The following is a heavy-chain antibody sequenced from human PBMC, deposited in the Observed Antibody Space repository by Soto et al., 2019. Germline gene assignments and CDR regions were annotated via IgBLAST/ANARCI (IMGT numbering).Heavy chain of an antibody. D-gene: IGHD1-26*01. Sequence: GGSLRLSCAASGFTFSNYSMNWVRQAPGKGLEWVSSVSYRSTYIYYADSVKGRFTISRDNAKNSLYLQMNSLRAEDTAVYYCARGEMAQEFDYWGQGTLVTVS. CDR3: ARGEMAQEFDY. J-gene: IGHJ4*02. CDR2: VSYRSTYI. V-gene: IGHV3-21*01. CDR1: GFTFSNYS.